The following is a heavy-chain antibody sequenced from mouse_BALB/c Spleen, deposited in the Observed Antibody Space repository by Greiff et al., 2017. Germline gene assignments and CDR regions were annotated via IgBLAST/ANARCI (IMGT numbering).Heavy chain of an antibody. CDR3: AREETARAYGFAY. D-gene: IGHD3-2*01. CDR1: GYTFTDYN. J-gene: IGHJ3*01. Sequence: EVKLQESGPELVKPGASVKIPCKASGYTFTDYNMDWVKQSHGKSLEWIGDINPNNGGTIYNQKFKGKATLTVDKSSSTAYMELRSLTSEDTAVYDCAREETARAYGFAYWGQGTLVTVSA. V-gene: IGHV1-18*01. CDR2: INPNNGGT.